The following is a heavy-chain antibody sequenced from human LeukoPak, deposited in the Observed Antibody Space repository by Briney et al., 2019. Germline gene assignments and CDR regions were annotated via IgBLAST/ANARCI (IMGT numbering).Heavy chain of an antibody. J-gene: IGHJ4*02. CDR3: ARGSQSLGYCSGGSCRAKIFDY. CDR1: GGSFSGYH. V-gene: IGHV4-34*01. Sequence: PSETLSLTCAVYGGSFSGYHWSWIRQPPGKGLEWIGEINHSGSTNYNPSLKSRVTISVDTSKNQFSLKLSSVTAADTAVYYCARGSQSLGYCSGGSCRAKIFDYWGQGTLVTVSS. CDR2: INHSGST. D-gene: IGHD2-15*01.